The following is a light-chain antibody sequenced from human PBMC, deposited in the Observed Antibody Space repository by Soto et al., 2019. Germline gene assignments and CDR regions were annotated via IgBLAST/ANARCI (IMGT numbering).Light chain of an antibody. V-gene: IGLV3-21*02. J-gene: IGLJ1*01. Sequence: SYVLTQAPSVSVAPGQTAVITCGGIDIGSKSVQWYRQQPGQAPVLVVFDDSDRPSGIPERVSGSNSANTATLTITRVEPGDEADYYCQVWDSSSYHFVFGAGTKVTVL. CDR1: DIGSKS. CDR2: DDS. CDR3: QVWDSSSYHFV.